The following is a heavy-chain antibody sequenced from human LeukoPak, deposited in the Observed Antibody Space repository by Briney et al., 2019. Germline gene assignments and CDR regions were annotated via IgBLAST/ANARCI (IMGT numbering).Heavy chain of an antibody. V-gene: IGHV4-34*01. J-gene: IGHJ4*02. CDR1: GGSFSGYY. D-gene: IGHD3-3*01. CDR3: ARGYDFWSGSNFDY. CDR2: INHSGST. Sequence: SETLSLTCAVYGGSFSGYYWSWIRQPPGKGLEWIGEINHSGSTNYNPSLKSRVTISVDTSKNQFSLKLGSVTAADTAVYYCARGYDFWSGSNFDYWGQGTLVTVSS.